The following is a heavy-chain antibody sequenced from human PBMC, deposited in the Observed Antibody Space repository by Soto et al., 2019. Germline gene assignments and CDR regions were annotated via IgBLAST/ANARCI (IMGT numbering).Heavy chain of an antibody. Sequence: QVQLQESGPGLVKPSETLSLTCTVSGGSISNYYWSWIRQPPGKGLEWIGYIYYSGSTNYNPSLKSRVTISVDTSKNQFSLKLNSVTAEDTAVYYCARFNYGNYYYYYGMDVWGQGTTFTVSS. CDR2: IYYSGST. J-gene: IGHJ6*02. CDR3: ARFNYGNYYYYYGMDV. CDR1: GGSISNYY. V-gene: IGHV4-59*01. D-gene: IGHD4-17*01.